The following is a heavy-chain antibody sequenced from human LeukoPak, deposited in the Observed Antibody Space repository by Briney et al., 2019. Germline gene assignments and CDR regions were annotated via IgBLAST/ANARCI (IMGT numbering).Heavy chain of an antibody. CDR2: ISAYNGNT. V-gene: IGHV1-18*01. CDR1: GYTFTICG. Sequence: GASVKVSFTSSGYTFTICGISWVWQAPGQGLGWMGWISAYNGNTNYAQKLQGRVTMTTDTSTSTAYMVLRSLRSDDTAVYYCARSTVVNTSFDYWGEGTLVTVS. D-gene: IGHD4-23*01. J-gene: IGHJ4*02. CDR3: ARSTVVNTSFDY.